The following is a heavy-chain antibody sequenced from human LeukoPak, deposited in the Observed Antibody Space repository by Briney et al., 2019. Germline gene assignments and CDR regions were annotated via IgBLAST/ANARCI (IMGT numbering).Heavy chain of an antibody. CDR3: VRDMNPTHYFDY. J-gene: IGHJ4*02. Sequence: SETLSLTCAVYGGSFSGYYWGWIRQPPGKGLEWIGSIYHIGYTHYNPSLKGRVTMSVDTSKNDFSLKLSSVAAADTAIYYCVRDMNPTHYFDYWGQGTLVTVSS. CDR2: IYHIGYT. D-gene: IGHD3-16*01. V-gene: IGHV4-34*01. CDR1: GGSFSGYY.